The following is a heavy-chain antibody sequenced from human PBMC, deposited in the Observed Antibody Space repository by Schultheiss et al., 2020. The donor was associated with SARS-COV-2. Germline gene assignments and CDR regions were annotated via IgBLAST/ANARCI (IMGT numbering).Heavy chain of an antibody. Sequence: SQTLSLTCTVSGDSFSGSTHHWAWIRQPPGKGLEWIGYIYYSGSTYYNPSLKSRVTISVDTSKNQFSLKLSSVTAADTAVYYCARSRGGYYDSIAFDIWGQGTMVTVSS. CDR1: GDSFSGSTHH. V-gene: IGHV4-31*03. D-gene: IGHD3-22*01. CDR3: ARSRGGYYDSIAFDI. J-gene: IGHJ3*02. CDR2: IYYSGST.